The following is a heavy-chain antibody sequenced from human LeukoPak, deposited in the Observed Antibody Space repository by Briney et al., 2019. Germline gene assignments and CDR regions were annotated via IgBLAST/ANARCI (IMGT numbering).Heavy chain of an antibody. CDR1: GGSFSGYY. V-gene: IGHV4-34*01. CDR2: INHSGST. Sequence: SETLSLTCAVYGGSFSGYYWSWIRQPPGKGLEWIGEINHSGSTNYNPSLKSRVTISVDTSRNQFSLKLSSVTAADTAVYYCARRAPPGPYYYDSSGYYYYFGYWGQGTLVTVSS. D-gene: IGHD3-22*01. CDR3: ARRAPPGPYYYDSSGYYYYFGY. J-gene: IGHJ4*02.